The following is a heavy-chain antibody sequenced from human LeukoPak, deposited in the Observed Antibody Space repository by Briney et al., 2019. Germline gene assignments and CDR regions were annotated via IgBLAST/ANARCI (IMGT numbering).Heavy chain of an antibody. CDR3: ARDSSGYSYPPYYFDY. CDR1: GFTFSSYE. CDR2: ISSSGSTI. D-gene: IGHD3-22*01. V-gene: IGHV3-48*03. Sequence: GGSLRLSCAASGFTFSSYEMNWVRQAPGKGLEWVSYISSSGSTIYYADSVKGRFTISRDNAKNSLYLQMSSLRAEDTAVYYCARDSSGYSYPPYYFDYWGQGTLVTVSS. J-gene: IGHJ4*02.